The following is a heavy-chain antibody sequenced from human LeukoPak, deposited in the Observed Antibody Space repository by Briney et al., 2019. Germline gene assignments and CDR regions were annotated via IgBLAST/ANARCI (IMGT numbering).Heavy chain of an antibody. CDR2: IYSGGST. J-gene: IGHJ6*02. V-gene: IGHV3-53*01. CDR1: GFTVSSNY. CDR3: ARDRDYNYGMDV. Sequence: GGSLRLSCAASGFTVSSNYMSWVRQAPGKGLEWVSVIYSGGSTYYSDSVKGRFTISRYNSKNTLYLQMNSLRAEDTAVYYCARDRDYNYGMDVWGQGTTVTVSS. D-gene: IGHD3-10*01.